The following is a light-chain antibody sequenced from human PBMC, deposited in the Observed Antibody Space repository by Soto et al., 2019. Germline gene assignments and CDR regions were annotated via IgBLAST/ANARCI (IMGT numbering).Light chain of an antibody. Sequence: IQMTQSPSTLSASLGDRLTITCRASESVRSWVAWYQQKPGKAPKLLINKASELESGVPPRFSGSGSGTEFTLTISSLQPDDFATYYCQQYENLPTFGQGTRLEIK. CDR1: ESVRSW. J-gene: IGKJ5*01. CDR2: KAS. CDR3: QQYENLPT. V-gene: IGKV1-5*03.